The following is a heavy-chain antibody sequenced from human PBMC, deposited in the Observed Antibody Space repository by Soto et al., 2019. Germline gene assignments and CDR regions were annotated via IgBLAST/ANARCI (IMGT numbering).Heavy chain of an antibody. CDR2: ISSTGIIE. CDR1: GFTFSDYY. CDR3: ARELGPFDL. D-gene: IGHD6-13*01. V-gene: IGHV3-11*01. Sequence: QVQLVESGGGLVKPGGSLRLSCAGSGFTFSDYYITWIRQAPGKGLEWVSYISSTGIIEYYADSVKGRLTISRDNAKNSLYLQMNSLRAEDTAVYYCARELGPFDLWGRGTLVTVSS. J-gene: IGHJ2*01.